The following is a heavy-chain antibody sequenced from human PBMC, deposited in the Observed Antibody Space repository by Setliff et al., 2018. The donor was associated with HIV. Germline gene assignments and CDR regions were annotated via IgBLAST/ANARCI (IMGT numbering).Heavy chain of an antibody. D-gene: IGHD1-26*01. CDR2: IKNEGDGETT. Sequence: GGSLRLSCAVSGFSLGNAWMSWVRQAPGKGLEWVGRIKNEGDGETTDYAAPVKGRFTISRDNSKNTLFLQMNSLKAEDTAVYHCAKDRNPWDSSYYMDVWGKGTTVTVSS. CDR1: GFSLGNAW. CDR3: AKDRNPWDSSYYMDV. V-gene: IGHV3-15*01. J-gene: IGHJ6*03.